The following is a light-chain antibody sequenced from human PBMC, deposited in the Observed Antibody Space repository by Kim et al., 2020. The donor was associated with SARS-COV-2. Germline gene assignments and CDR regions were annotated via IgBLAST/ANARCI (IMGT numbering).Light chain of an antibody. V-gene: IGLV3-19*01. CDR3: NSRDRSGTRL. J-gene: IGLJ3*02. Sequence: VALEQTVRLTCHGYSRTSYSASWDHQKPGQAPLLVIYVENNRPSGIPDRFSGSRAGSTVSLSTTGAQAVDESDYYCNSRDRSGTRLFGGGTKLTVL. CDR1: SRTSYS. CDR2: VEN.